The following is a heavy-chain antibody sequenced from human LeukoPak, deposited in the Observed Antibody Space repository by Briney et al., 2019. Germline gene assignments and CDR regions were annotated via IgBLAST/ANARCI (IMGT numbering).Heavy chain of an antibody. D-gene: IGHD5/OR15-5a*01. V-gene: IGHV3-20*04. CDR3: ARDSTIGSYYYYMDV. CDR2: INWNGGST. J-gene: IGHJ6*03. Sequence: GGSLRLSCAASGFTFDDYGMSWVRQAPGKGLEWVSGINWNGGSTGYADSVKGRFTISRDNAKNSLYLQMNSLRAEDTALYYCARDSTIGSYYYYMDVWGKGTTVTVSS. CDR1: GFTFDDYG.